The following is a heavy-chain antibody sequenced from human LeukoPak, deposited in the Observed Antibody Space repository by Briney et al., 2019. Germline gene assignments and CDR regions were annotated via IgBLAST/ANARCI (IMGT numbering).Heavy chain of an antibody. D-gene: IGHD5-12*01. CDR1: GFTFSSYA. Sequence: GGSLRLSCAASGFTFSSYAMGWVRQAPGKGLEWVSAISGSGGSTYYADSVKGRFTISRDNSKNTLYLQMNSLRAEDTAVYYCAKDRGSGYALGYNWFDPWGQGTLVTVSS. CDR2: ISGSGGST. CDR3: AKDRGSGYALGYNWFDP. V-gene: IGHV3-23*01. J-gene: IGHJ5*02.